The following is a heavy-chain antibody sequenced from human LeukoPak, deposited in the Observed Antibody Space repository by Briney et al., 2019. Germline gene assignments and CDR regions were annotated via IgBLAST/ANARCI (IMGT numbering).Heavy chain of an antibody. CDR3: ARGGLRSYYYGMDV. CDR1: GGSISSGGYY. Sequence: SETLSLTCTVSGGSISSGGYYWSWIRQHPGKGLEWTGYIYYSGSTYYNPSLKSRVTISVDTSKNQFSLKLSSVTAADTAVYYCARGGLRSYYYGMDVWGQGTTVTVPS. CDR2: IYYSGST. J-gene: IGHJ6*02. D-gene: IGHD4-17*01. V-gene: IGHV4-31*03.